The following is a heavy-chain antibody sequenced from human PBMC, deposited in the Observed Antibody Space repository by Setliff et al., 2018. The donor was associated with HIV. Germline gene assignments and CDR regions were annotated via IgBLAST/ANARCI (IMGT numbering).Heavy chain of an antibody. Sequence: GGSLRLSCTASGFTLGDYAMSWVRQAPGKGLEWVGYIRSKGYGSATAYAASVKGRFTISRDDSKNTAYLQMDSLKTEDTAVYYCTRHSTDPWSLLDYWGQGTLVTVSS. D-gene: IGHD1-1*01. CDR3: TRHSTDPWSLLDY. V-gene: IGHV3-73*01. J-gene: IGHJ4*02. CDR1: GFTLGDYA. CDR2: IRSKGYGSAT.